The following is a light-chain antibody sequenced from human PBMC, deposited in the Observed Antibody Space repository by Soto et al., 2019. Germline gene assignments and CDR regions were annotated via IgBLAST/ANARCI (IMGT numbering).Light chain of an antibody. CDR2: GLN. Sequence: QSVLTQPPSTSENPGQRVSISCSGSSSNIGDRDVDWYQQVPGTAPKLLIYGLNQRPSGVPDRFSASKSVASASLAISGPQFEDEAVYYCSTWDDSLNGWVFGGGTKLTVL. J-gene: IGLJ3*02. CDR1: SSNIGDRD. V-gene: IGLV1-44*01. CDR3: STWDDSLNGWV.